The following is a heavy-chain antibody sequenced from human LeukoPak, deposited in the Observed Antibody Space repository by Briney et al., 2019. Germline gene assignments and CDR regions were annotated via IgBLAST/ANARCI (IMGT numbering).Heavy chain of an antibody. D-gene: IGHD3-10*01. Sequence: SETLSLTCTVSGGSISSSSYYWGWIRQPPGKGLEWIGSIYYSGSTYYNPSLKSRVTISVDTSKNQFSLKLSSVTAADTAVYYCARDGGWFGTTRSYIDYWGQGTLVTVSS. CDR2: IYYSGST. CDR1: GGSISSSSYY. CDR3: ARDGGWFGTTRSYIDY. J-gene: IGHJ4*02. V-gene: IGHV4-39*07.